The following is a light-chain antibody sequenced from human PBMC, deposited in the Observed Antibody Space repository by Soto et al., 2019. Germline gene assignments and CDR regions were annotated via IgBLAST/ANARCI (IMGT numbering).Light chain of an antibody. CDR2: EVS. V-gene: IGLV2-23*02. Sequence: QSVLTQPASVSGSPGQSITVSCFWTSSDIEKYNLVSWYQQYPGKVPKLLISEVSKRPSGVSDRFSGSKSGNMASLTISGLQAEDEADYYCCSYAGSRAPYLFGTGTKLTVL. J-gene: IGLJ1*01. CDR3: CSYAGSRAPYL. CDR1: SSDIEKYNL.